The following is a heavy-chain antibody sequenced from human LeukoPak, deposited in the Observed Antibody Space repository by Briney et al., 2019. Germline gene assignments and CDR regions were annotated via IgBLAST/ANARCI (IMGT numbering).Heavy chain of an antibody. Sequence: ASVKVSCKASGYTFTSYGISWVRQAPGQGLEWMGWISAYNGNTNYAQKLQGRVTMTTDTSTSTAYMELRSLRSDDTAVYYCATALLRYFDFRYDYWGQGTLVTVSS. D-gene: IGHD3-9*01. CDR2: ISAYNGNT. CDR1: GYTFTSYG. CDR3: ATALLRYFDFRYDY. V-gene: IGHV1-18*01. J-gene: IGHJ4*02.